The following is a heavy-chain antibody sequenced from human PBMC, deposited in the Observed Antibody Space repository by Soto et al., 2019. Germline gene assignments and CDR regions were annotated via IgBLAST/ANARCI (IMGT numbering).Heavy chain of an antibody. Sequence: ASVKVSCKTSGYTFSDYGISWVRQAPGQGLEWMGWISAKNGNTNFAQKFRGRVSMTTDTSTSTVYMELRSLNPDDTAVYYCAREPPETPPDYWGQGTLVTVSS. V-gene: IGHV1-18*01. CDR2: ISAKNGNT. J-gene: IGHJ4*02. CDR1: GYTFSDYG. CDR3: AREPPETPPDY.